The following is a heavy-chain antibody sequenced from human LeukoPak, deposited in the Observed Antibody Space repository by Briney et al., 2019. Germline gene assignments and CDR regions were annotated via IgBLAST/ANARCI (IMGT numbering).Heavy chain of an antibody. Sequence: ASVKVSCKASGYTFTSYAMHWVRQAPGQRLEWMGWINAGNGNTKYSQKFQGRVTITRDTSASTAYMALSSLRSEDTAVYSCARGVATNRYYFDYWGQGTLVTVSS. J-gene: IGHJ4*02. CDR3: ARGVATNRYYFDY. CDR2: INAGNGNT. D-gene: IGHD5-12*01. V-gene: IGHV1-3*01. CDR1: GYTFTSYA.